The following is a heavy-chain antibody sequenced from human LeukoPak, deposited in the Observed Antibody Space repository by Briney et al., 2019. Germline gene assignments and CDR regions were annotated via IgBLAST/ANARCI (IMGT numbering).Heavy chain of an antibody. V-gene: IGHV4-39*07. CDR1: DDSISNSDYY. J-gene: IGHJ3*02. CDR3: ARDRGSYYDFLANDAFDI. CDR2: ISYAGST. D-gene: IGHD3-3*01. Sequence: SETLSLTCTVADDSISNSDYYWGWLRQPPGKGLEWTGSISYAGSTYYDPSLKSRVTISVDTSKNQFSLKLSSVTAADTAVYYCARDRGSYYDFLANDAFDIWGQGTMVTVSS.